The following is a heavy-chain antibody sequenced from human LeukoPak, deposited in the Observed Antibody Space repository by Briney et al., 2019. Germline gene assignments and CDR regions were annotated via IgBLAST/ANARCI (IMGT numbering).Heavy chain of an antibody. CDR3: ARHSDSAGFAR. D-gene: IGHD4-11*01. Sequence: ASVKVSRKASGYTFTGYYMHWVRQAPGQGLEWMGRINPNSGGTNYAPKFQDRVAMTRDTSNSTAYMELSRLRSDDTAVYYCARHSDSAGFARWGQGSLVIVSS. J-gene: IGHJ4*02. CDR1: GYTFTGYY. CDR2: INPNSGGT. V-gene: IGHV1-2*06.